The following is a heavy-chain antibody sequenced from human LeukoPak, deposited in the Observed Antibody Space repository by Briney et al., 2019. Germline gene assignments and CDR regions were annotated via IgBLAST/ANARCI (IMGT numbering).Heavy chain of an antibody. Sequence: SETLSLTCAVYGGSFSGYYWSWIRQPPGKGLEWIGEINHSGSTYYNPSLKSRVTISVDRSKNQFSLKLSSVTAADTAVYYCARVHRGYDFWSGYYRGSNAFDIWGQGTMVTVSS. CDR1: GGSFSGYY. CDR2: INHSGST. J-gene: IGHJ3*02. CDR3: ARVHRGYDFWSGYYRGSNAFDI. D-gene: IGHD3-3*01. V-gene: IGHV4-34*01.